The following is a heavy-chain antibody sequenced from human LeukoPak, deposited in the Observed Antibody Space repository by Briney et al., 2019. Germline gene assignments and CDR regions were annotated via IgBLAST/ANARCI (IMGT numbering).Heavy chain of an antibody. CDR3: ARGGEGRDGYNFPYFDY. CDR2: INPSGGST. J-gene: IGHJ4*02. Sequence: ASVKVSCKASGYTFTDFYLHWVRQAPGQGLEWMGIINPSGGSTNYAQKFQGRVTVTRDTSTSTVYMQLSSLRSEDTAVYYCARGGEGRDGYNFPYFDYWGQGTLVTVSS. CDR1: GYTFTDFY. D-gene: IGHD5-24*01. V-gene: IGHV1-46*01.